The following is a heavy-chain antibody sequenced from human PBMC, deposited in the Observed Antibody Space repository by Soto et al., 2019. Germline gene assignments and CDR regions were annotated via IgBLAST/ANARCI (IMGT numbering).Heavy chain of an antibody. Sequence: QVQLVQSGAEVKKPGSSVKVSCKASGGTFSSYTISWVRQAPGQGLEWMGRIIPILGIANYAQKFQGRVTITADKSTSTAYMELSSLRSEDTAVYYCARDPRDCGGGSCYPGNWFDPWGQGTLVTVSS. J-gene: IGHJ5*02. V-gene: IGHV1-69*08. D-gene: IGHD2-15*01. CDR3: ARDPRDCGGGSCYPGNWFDP. CDR2: IIPILGIA. CDR1: GGTFSSYT.